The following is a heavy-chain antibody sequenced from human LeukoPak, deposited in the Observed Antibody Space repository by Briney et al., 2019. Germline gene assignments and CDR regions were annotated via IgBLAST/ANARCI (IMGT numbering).Heavy chain of an antibody. CDR2: INTDGTVT. J-gene: IGHJ4*02. V-gene: IGHV3-74*01. D-gene: IGHD6-19*01. CDR1: GFTFSKYW. CDR3: ATKQWLAPPPDS. Sequence: PGWSVRLSCAASGFTFSKYWMLWVRQAPGKGLESVSRINTDGTVTTYADSVKGRFTVSRDNADNTMFLQMSSVRDEDTAVYYCATKQWLAPPPDSWGQGTPVSVCS.